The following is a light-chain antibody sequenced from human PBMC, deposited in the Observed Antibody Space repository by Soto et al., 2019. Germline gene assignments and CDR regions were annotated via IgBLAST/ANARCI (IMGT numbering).Light chain of an antibody. CDR3: GSWDSSLSAYI. CDR2: DDN. Sequence: VLTQPPSVSAAPGQKVTISCSGSSSNIGGNSVSWYQQLPGTAPKLLIYDDNKRPSGIPDRFSGSKSGTSATLGITGFQTGDEADYYCGSWDSSLSAYIFGTGTKVTVL. V-gene: IGLV1-51*01. CDR1: SSNIGGNS. J-gene: IGLJ1*01.